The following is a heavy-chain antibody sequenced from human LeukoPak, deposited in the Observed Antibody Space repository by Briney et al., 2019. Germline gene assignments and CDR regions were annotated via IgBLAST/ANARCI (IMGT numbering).Heavy chain of an antibody. CDR1: GFTVSSNY. CDR3: ARVRAADYYYYYMDV. Sequence: GGSLRLSCAASGFTVSSNYMSWVRQAPGKGLEWGSVIYSGGSTYYADSVKGRFTISRDNSKNTLYLQMNSLRAEDTAVYYCARVRAADYYYYYMDVWGKGTTVTVSS. D-gene: IGHD6-13*01. CDR2: IYSGGST. V-gene: IGHV3-53*01. J-gene: IGHJ6*03.